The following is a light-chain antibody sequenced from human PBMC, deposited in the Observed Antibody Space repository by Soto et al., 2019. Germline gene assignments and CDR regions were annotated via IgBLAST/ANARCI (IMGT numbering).Light chain of an antibody. J-gene: IGLJ1*01. CDR1: SSDMVISNH. CDR3: TSYSRGRLYV. V-gene: IGLV2-14*03. Sequence: QSVLTQPASVSGSLGQSITVSCTGASSDMVISNHVSWYQQHPGRGPRLIISDVNNRPSEVSARFSGSKSGNTASRDITGLQSDNVPDYHCTSYSRGRLYVSGNGTKVTVL. CDR2: DVN.